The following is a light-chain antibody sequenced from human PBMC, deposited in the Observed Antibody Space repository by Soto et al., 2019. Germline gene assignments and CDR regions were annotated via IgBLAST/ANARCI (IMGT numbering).Light chain of an antibody. CDR1: QDISTL. J-gene: IGKJ4*01. Sequence: DIQMTQSPSSVSASIGDTVTITCRASQDISTLLAWYQQKPGKAPKLLIYGASTLESGVPSRFSGSGAGTDFTLTISSLQPEYFATYFCQQADSFPLTFGGGTKVEIK. V-gene: IGKV1D-12*01. CDR3: QQADSFPLT. CDR2: GAS.